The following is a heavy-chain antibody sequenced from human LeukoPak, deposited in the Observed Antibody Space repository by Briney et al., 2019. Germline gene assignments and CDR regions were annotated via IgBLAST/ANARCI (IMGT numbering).Heavy chain of an antibody. Sequence: PGGSLRLSCAASGFTFSDYYMSWIRQASGKGLEWVSYISSSGSIIYYADSVKGRFTISRDNSKNTLYLQMNSLRAEDTAVYYCAKELPPGLEGAFDIWGQGTMVTVPS. D-gene: IGHD1-26*01. CDR3: AKELPPGLEGAFDI. J-gene: IGHJ3*02. V-gene: IGHV3-11*01. CDR1: GFTFSDYY. CDR2: ISSSGSII.